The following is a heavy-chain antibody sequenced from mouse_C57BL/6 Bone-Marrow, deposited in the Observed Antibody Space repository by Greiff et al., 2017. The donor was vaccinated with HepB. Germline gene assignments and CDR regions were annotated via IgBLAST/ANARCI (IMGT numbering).Heavy chain of an antibody. CDR1: GYTFTTYP. CDR2: FHPYNDDT. J-gene: IGHJ1*03. V-gene: IGHV1-47*01. Sequence: VNVVESGAELVKPGASVKMSCKASGYTFTTYPIEWMKQNHGKSLEWIGNFHPYNDDTKYNEKFKGKATLTVEKSSSTVYLELSRLTSDDSAVYYCARRGSSRYWYFDVWGTGTTVTVSS. CDR3: ARRGSSRYWYFDV.